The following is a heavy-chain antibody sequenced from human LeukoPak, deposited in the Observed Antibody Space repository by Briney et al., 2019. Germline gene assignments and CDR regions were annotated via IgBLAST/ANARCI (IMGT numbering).Heavy chain of an antibody. CDR2: IYYSGST. Sequence: SQTLSLTCTVSGGSISSGDYYWSWIRQPPGKGLEWIGYIYYSGSTNYNPSLKSRVTISVDTSKNQFSLKLSSVTAADTAVYYCARGRIRGDAFDIWGQGTMVTVSS. V-gene: IGHV4-61*08. J-gene: IGHJ3*02. CDR3: ARGRIRGDAFDI. CDR1: GGSISSGDYY. D-gene: IGHD2/OR15-2a*01.